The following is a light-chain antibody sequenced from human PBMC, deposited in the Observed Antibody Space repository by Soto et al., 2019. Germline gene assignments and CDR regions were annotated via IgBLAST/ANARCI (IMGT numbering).Light chain of an antibody. Sequence: EIVMTQSPATLSVSPGERATLSCRASQSVNDKVAWFQQKPGQAPRLLIMGASTTATGVPARFSGSGSGTEFTLTISSLQSEDFAVYYCQQYNDWPPFTFGPGTKVDI. V-gene: IGKV3-15*01. J-gene: IGKJ3*01. CDR3: QQYNDWPPFT. CDR2: GAS. CDR1: QSVNDK.